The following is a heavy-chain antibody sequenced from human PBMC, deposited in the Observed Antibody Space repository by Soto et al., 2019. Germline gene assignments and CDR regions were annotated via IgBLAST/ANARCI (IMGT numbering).Heavy chain of an antibody. CDR2: IKSKTDGGTA. CDR1: GFNFSHPW. Sequence: GGSLGVSCVASGFNFSHPWMTWVRQAAGKGLEWVGRIKSKTDGGTADYAAPVKGRATISRDDSKNTVYLQMNSLKTEDTAVYYCTTGIYYDILTGYHNVAYWGQGALVTVSS. J-gene: IGHJ4*02. D-gene: IGHD3-9*01. V-gene: IGHV3-15*01. CDR3: TTGIYYDILTGYHNVAY.